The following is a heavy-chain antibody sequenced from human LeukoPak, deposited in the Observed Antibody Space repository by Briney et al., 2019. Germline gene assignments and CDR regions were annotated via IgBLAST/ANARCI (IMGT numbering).Heavy chain of an antibody. Sequence: ASVKVSCKASGYTFTSYGISWVRQAPGQGLEWMGIINPSGGSTSYAQKFQGRVTMTRDTSTSTVYMELSSLRSEDTAVYYCARAPLLWFGELNYGMDVWGQGTTVTVSS. J-gene: IGHJ6*02. V-gene: IGHV1-46*01. CDR3: ARAPLLWFGELNYGMDV. CDR2: INPSGGST. CDR1: GYTFTSYG. D-gene: IGHD3-10*01.